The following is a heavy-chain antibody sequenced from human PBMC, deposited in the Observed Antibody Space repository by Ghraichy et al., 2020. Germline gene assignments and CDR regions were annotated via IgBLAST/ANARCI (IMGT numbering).Heavy chain of an antibody. V-gene: IGHV3-48*02. CDR2: ISSSSSSTI. CDR1: GFTFSSYS. Sequence: GGSLRLSCAASGFTFSSYSMNWVRQAPGKELEWVSYISSSSSSTIYYADSVKGRFTISRDNAKNSLYLQMNSLRDEDTAVYYCARTGCSSTSCYNYYYGMDVWGQGTTVTVSS. J-gene: IGHJ6*02. D-gene: IGHD2-2*02. CDR3: ARTGCSSTSCYNYYYGMDV.